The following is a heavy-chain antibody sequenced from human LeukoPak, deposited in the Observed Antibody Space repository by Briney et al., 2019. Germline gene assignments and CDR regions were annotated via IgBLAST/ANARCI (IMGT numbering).Heavy chain of an antibody. J-gene: IGHJ4*02. CDR3: ARVLPMITIDY. Sequence: GGSLRLSCAVSGFTFSSYAVHWVRQAPGKGLEWVAVISFDGSNKYYADSVKGRFTISRDNSKNTLYLQMNSLRAEDTAVYYCARVLPMITIDYWGQGTLVTVSS. CDR2: ISFDGSNK. D-gene: IGHD3-22*01. V-gene: IGHV3-30*03. CDR1: GFTFSSYA.